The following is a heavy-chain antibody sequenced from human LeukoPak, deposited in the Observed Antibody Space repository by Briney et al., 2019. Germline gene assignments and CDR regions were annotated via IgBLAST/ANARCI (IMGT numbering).Heavy chain of an antibody. CDR1: GYSISSGYY. J-gene: IGHJ4*02. Sequence: SETLSLTCAVSGYSISSGYYWGWVREPPGKGLEWIANIYHSGNTYYNPSLNNRVTISVDTSMNHFSLKLTSVTAADTAVYYCTTLIAAPGSGAPFDYWGQGLLVTVSS. D-gene: IGHD6-13*01. CDR3: TTLIAAPGSGAPFDY. CDR2: IYHSGNT. V-gene: IGHV4-38-2*01.